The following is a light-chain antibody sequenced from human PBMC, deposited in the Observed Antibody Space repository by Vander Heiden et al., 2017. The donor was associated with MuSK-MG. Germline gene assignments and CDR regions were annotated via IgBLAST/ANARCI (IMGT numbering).Light chain of an antibody. J-gene: IGKJ1*01. CDR1: QGISNY. V-gene: IGKV1-27*01. CDR2: AAF. Sequence: DIQMTQSPSSLSASVGDRVTITCRASQGISNYLAWYQQKPGKVPKLLIYAAFTLQSGVPSRFTGSGSGTDFTLTISSLQPEDVATYYCLKYNSAPQTFGQGTKVEIK. CDR3: LKYNSAPQT.